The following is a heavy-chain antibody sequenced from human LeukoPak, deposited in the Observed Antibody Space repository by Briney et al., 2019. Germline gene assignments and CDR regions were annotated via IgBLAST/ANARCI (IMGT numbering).Heavy chain of an antibody. CDR3: ARGRDGYNYYYYYYMDV. CDR1: GGTFSNYG. V-gene: IGHV3-33*02. Sequence: SCKASGGTFSNYGMHWVRQAPGKGLEWLAIMWYDGSIKYYADSAKGRFTISRDNSKNTVFLQMNSLRAEDTAVYYCARGRDGYNYYYYYYMDVWGKGTTVTVSS. CDR2: MWYDGSIK. D-gene: IGHD5-24*01. J-gene: IGHJ6*03.